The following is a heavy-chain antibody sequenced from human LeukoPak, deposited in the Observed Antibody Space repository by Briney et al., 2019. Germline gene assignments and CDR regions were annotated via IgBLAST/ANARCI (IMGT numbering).Heavy chain of an antibody. CDR1: GYSFTSYC. CDR2: IIPIFGIA. CDR3: ASARYYYDSSGY. D-gene: IGHD3-22*01. J-gene: IGHJ4*02. Sequence: KISCKGSGYSFTSYCIAWVRQVPGKGLEWMGGIIPIFGIANYAQRFQGRVTITADESTSTAYMELSSLRSEDTAVYYCASARYYYDSSGYWGQGTLVTVSS. V-gene: IGHV1-69*01.